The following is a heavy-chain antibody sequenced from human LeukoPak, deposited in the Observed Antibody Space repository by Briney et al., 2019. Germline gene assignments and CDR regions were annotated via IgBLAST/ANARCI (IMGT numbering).Heavy chain of an antibody. CDR2: ISTYNGNT. D-gene: IGHD3-9*01. CDR1: GYTFTSYG. V-gene: IGHV1-18*04. Sequence: ASVKVSCKASGYTFTSYGISWVRQAPGQGLEWMGWISTYNGNTNYAQKLQGRVTMTTDTSTSTAYMELRSLRSDDTAVYYCARIRFYYDILTGYQFGYWGQGTLVTVSS. CDR3: ARIRFYYDILTGYQFGY. J-gene: IGHJ4*02.